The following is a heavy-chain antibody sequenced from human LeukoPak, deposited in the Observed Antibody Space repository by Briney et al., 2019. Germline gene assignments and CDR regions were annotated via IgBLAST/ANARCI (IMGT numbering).Heavy chain of an antibody. J-gene: IGHJ4*02. D-gene: IGHD6-19*01. V-gene: IGHV3-9*01. CDR2: INWNSGST. Sequence: GGSLRLSCAASGFTFDFYAMHCVRQAPGKGLQWVSGINWNSGSTGYADSVKGRFTISRDDARNSLYLQMNSLRTEDSALYYCARTTSSGWHPIGGSYHFDSWGQGTLVTVSS. CDR1: GFTFDFYA. CDR3: ARTTSSGWHPIGGSYHFDS.